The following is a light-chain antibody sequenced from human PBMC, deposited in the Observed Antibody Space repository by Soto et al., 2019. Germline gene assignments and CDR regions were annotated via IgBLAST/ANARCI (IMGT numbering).Light chain of an antibody. CDR2: DVS. CDR3: SLYTTSNTRQIV. CDR1: SIDFGGYNY. V-gene: IGLV2-14*03. Sequence: QSVRIQLASVIGCLVQSITISCTGTSIDFGGYNYVSWYQHHPGKAPKLMIFDVSNRPSGVSNRFSGSKSGNTASLTISGLQPEDEADYYCSLYTTSNTRQIVFGTGTKVTVL. J-gene: IGLJ1*01.